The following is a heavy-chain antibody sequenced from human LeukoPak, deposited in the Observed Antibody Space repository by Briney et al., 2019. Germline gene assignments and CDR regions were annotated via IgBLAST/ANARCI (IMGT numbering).Heavy chain of an antibody. CDR2: IYPGYSNT. J-gene: IGHJ4*02. Sequence: GESLKIFCEGSGYSFTTYWLGWVRQMPGKGLEWMGFIYPGYSNTRYSPSIQGQVTISSDKSTNIVYLQWSSQKASDTAMYYCARHQRKYSSSWVPLDYWGQGTQVTVPS. CDR3: ARHQRKYSSSWVPLDY. V-gene: IGHV5-51*01. CDR1: GYSFTTYW. D-gene: IGHD6-13*01.